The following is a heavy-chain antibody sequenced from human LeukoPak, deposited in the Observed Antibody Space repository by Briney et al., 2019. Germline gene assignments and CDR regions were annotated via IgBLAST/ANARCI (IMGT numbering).Heavy chain of an antibody. CDR2: IKAKTDGGTT. CDR1: EFTFSSAW. CDR3: ASKQGDY. D-gene: IGHD4-11*01. Sequence: PGGSLRLSCAASEFTFSSAWMSWVRQTPGKGLEWVGRIKAKTDGGTTDYAAPVKGRFTISRDNAKKSLYLQMNSLRAEDTAVYYCASKQGDYWGQGTLVTVSS. V-gene: IGHV3-15*01. J-gene: IGHJ4*02.